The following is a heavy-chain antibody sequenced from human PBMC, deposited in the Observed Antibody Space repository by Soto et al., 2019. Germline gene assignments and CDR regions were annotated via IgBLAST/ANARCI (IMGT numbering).Heavy chain of an antibody. CDR1: GYTLSNFW. CDR3: ARSPRSSPYFDY. V-gene: IGHV5-51*01. CDR2: IYPGDHET. J-gene: IGHJ4*02. D-gene: IGHD6-13*01. Sequence: GESLKISCQSSGYTLSNFWIGWVRQLPGKGLEWMGIIYPGDHETRYSPSFHGKVTISADRSIHTAYLQWNSLEASETAFYFCARSPRSSPYFDYWGQGALVTVSS.